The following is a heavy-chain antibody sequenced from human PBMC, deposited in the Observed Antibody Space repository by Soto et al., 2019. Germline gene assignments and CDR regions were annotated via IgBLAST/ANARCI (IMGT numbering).Heavy chain of an antibody. D-gene: IGHD6-19*01. CDR2: INAGNGNT. Sequence: VQLVQSGAEVKKPGASVKVSCKASGYTFTSYAMHWVRQAPGQRLEWMGWINAGNGNTKYSQKFQGRVTITRDTSASTAYMELSSLRSEDTAVYYCARGAVAGTRNFDYWGQGTLVTVSS. V-gene: IGHV1-3*01. CDR3: ARGAVAGTRNFDY. CDR1: GYTFTSYA. J-gene: IGHJ4*02.